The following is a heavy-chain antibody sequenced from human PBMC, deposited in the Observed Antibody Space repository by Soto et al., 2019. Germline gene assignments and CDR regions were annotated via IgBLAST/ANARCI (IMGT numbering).Heavy chain of an antibody. Sequence: ASVKVSCKASQHNFTNYCVHCVRQAPGQGLEWMGVINPAGGYSKYAQRFRGRVTMTRDTSTNTVYMNLRNLRPEDTAVYFCARTLFDTDSVPVGAESRYYVMDVWGRGTTVTVSS. CDR3: ARTLFDTDSVPVGAESRYYVMDV. J-gene: IGHJ6*02. CDR1: QHNFTNYC. CDR2: INPAGGYS. D-gene: IGHD3-22*01. V-gene: IGHV1-46*01.